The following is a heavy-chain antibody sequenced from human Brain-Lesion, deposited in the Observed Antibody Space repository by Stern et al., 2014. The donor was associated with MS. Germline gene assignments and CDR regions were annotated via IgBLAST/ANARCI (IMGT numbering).Heavy chain of an antibody. Sequence: VQLVQSGGDLVQPGRSLRLSCAVFGFTFDDYAMHWVRQAPGKGLEWVAGISWSSGTIGYADSEKGRFTTAKDNAYSSLYLQMNSLSPEDTALYYCARDITGSSAYFAYWGQGTLVTVSS. D-gene: IGHD1-14*01. J-gene: IGHJ4*02. CDR1: GFTFDDYA. CDR2: ISWSSGTI. V-gene: IGHV3-9*01. CDR3: ARDITGSSAYFAY.